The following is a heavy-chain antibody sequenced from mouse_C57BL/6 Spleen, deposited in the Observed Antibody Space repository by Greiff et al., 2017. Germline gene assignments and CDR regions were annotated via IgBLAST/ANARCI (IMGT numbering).Heavy chain of an antibody. J-gene: IGHJ4*01. CDR1: GYSFTDYN. V-gene: IGHV1-39*01. Sequence: EVKVVESGPELVKPGASVKISCKASGYSFTDYNMNWVKQSNGKSLEWIGVINPNYGTTSYNQKFKGKATLTVDQSSSTAYMQLNSLTSEDSAVYYCARALTGYYAMDYWGQGTSVTVSS. CDR3: ARALTGYYAMDY. CDR2: INPNYGTT. D-gene: IGHD4-1*01.